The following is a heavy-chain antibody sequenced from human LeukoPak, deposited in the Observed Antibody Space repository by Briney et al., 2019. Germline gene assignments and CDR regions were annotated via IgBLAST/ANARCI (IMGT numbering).Heavy chain of an antibody. CDR2: IYYSGST. D-gene: IGHD3-10*02. Sequence: SETLSLTCTVSGGSISSYYWSWIRQPPGKELEWIGYIYYSGSTNYNPSLKSRVTISLYTSKNQFSLKLTSVTAADTAVYYCARDSVRGGPFDYWGQGILVTVSS. V-gene: IGHV4-59*01. CDR3: ARDSVRGGPFDY. J-gene: IGHJ4*02. CDR1: GGSISSYY.